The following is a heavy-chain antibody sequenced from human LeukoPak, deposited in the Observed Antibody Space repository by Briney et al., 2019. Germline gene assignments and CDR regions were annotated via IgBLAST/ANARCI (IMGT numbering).Heavy chain of an antibody. CDR2: INRSGVS. Sequence: PSETLSLTCAVYGESPSGYSYGWIRQSPGEGLEWIGDINRSGVSNYNPSLKSRVTISVDTSRNQFSLELRSVAAADTAVYYCVRIYYYVDVWGEGTTVTVSS. CDR1: GESPSGYS. V-gene: IGHV4-34*01. CDR3: VRIYYYVDV. J-gene: IGHJ6*03.